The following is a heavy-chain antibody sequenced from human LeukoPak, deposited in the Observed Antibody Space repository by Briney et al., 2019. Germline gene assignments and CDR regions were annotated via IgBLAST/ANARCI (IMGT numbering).Heavy chain of an antibody. CDR2: ITWNSGTI. V-gene: IGHV3-9*01. J-gene: IGHJ4*02. Sequence: GGSPRLSCAASGFTISNYWMSWVRQAPGKGLEWVSGITWNSGTIAYAASVRGRFTISRDNAKNSLYLQMNSLRAEDTAFYYCAKGPDFDYWGQGTLVTVSS. CDR3: AKGPDFDY. CDR1: GFTISNYW.